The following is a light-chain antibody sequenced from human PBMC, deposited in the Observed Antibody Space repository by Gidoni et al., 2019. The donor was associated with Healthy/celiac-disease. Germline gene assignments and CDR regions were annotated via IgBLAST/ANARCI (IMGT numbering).Light chain of an antibody. V-gene: IGKV3-20*01. Sequence: EIVLTQSPGTLSLSQGESATLSCRASQSVSSSYLAWYQQKPGQAPRLLIYGASSRATGIPDRFSGSGSGTDFTLTISRLEPEDFAVYYCQQYGSSPLTFXGXTKVEIK. J-gene: IGKJ4*01. CDR2: GAS. CDR3: QQYGSSPLT. CDR1: QSVSSSY.